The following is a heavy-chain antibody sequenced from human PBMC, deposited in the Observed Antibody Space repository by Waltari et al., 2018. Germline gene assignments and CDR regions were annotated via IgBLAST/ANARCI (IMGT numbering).Heavy chain of an antibody. Sequence: EVQLVQSGAEVKTPGATVKISCKTSGYTFTDVYIHWVQQAPGKGLEWMGRIDPEDGETIYAEKYQDRVTITADTSTDTAYMELSSLRSEDTAVYYCVTDKGVVIAFQHWGQGTVVTVSS. CDR2: IDPEDGET. V-gene: IGHV1-69-2*01. CDR1: GYTFTDVY. D-gene: IGHD2-21*01. J-gene: IGHJ1*01. CDR3: VTDKGVVIAFQH.